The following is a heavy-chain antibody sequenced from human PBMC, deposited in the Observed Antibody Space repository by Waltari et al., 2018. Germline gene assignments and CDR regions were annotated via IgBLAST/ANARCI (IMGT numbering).Heavy chain of an antibody. D-gene: IGHD3-10*01. CDR3: AREYYTHFDY. Sequence: EVHLVQSGGGLVQPGGSLRLSCAGSGFNFSSYSMDWFRQAPGKGLEWVSYISSSSSTVYYADSVKGRFTISRDNAKNSLYLQMNSLRAEDTAVYYCAREYYTHFDYWGQGTLVTVSS. CDR1: GFNFSSYS. CDR2: ISSSSSTV. V-gene: IGHV3-48*01. J-gene: IGHJ4*02.